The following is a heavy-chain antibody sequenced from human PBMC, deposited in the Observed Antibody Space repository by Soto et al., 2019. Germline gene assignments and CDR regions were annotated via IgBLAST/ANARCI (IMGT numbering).Heavy chain of an antibody. CDR1: GYSFTSYW. D-gene: IGHD2-15*01. Sequence: GESLKISCKGSGYSFTSYWIGWVRQMPGKGLEWMGIIYPGDSDTRYSPSFQGQVTISADKSISTAYLQWSSLKASDTAMYYCARLWGGYCSGGSCSGGAFDIWGQGTMVTVSS. CDR3: ARLWGGYCSGGSCSGGAFDI. CDR2: IYPGDSDT. V-gene: IGHV5-51*01. J-gene: IGHJ3*02.